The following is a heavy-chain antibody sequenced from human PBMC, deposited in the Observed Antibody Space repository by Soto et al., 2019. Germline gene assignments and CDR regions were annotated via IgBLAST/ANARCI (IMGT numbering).Heavy chain of an antibody. CDR2: TVIGGGT. V-gene: IGHV3-53*02. D-gene: IGHD2-2*01. CDR3: ARKPPSAIQGWAFGMDV. Sequence: EVQLVETGGGLIQPGGSLRLSCAASGFTVTDNYIIWVRQPPGKGLEWVSTTVIGGGTNYADTVKGRFTVSRDNSKNTLYLQMTNLRGEDTAVYYCARKPPSAIQGWAFGMDVWGQGTTVCVSS. J-gene: IGHJ6*02. CDR1: GFTVTDNY.